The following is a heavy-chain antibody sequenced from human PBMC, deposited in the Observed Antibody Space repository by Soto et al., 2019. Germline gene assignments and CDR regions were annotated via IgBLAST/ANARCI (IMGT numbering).Heavy chain of an antibody. D-gene: IGHD6-19*01. CDR2: IYYSGST. V-gene: IGHV4-59*01. J-gene: IGHJ4*02. CDR3: ARYPYSSGWAGGYYFDY. CDR1: GGSISSYY. Sequence: QVQLQESGPGLVKPSETLSLTCTVSGGSISSYYWSWIRQPPGKGLEWIGYIYYSGSTNYNPSLKSRVTISVDTSKNQFSLKLSSVTAADTAAYYCARYPYSSGWAGGYYFDYWGQGTLVTVSS.